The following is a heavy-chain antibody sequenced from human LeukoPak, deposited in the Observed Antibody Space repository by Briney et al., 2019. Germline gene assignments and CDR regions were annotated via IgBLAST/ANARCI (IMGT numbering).Heavy chain of an antibody. CDR3: ARMAELRYFDWLLYYYYGMDV. V-gene: IGHV1-46*01. CDR2: INPSGGST. CDR1: GYTFTSYY. Sequence: ASVKVSCKASGYTFTSYYMHWVRLAPGQGLEWMGIINPSGGSTSYAQKFQGRVTMTRNTSISTAYMELSSLRSEDTAVYYCARMAELRYFDWLLYYYYGMDVWGQGTTVTVSS. D-gene: IGHD3-9*01. J-gene: IGHJ6*02.